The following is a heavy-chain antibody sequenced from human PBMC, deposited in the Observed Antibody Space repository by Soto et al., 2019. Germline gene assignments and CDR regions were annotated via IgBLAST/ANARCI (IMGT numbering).Heavy chain of an antibody. V-gene: IGHV3-30-3*01. CDR3: ARESDYGGYYFDY. J-gene: IGHJ4*02. CDR1: GFTFSSYN. Sequence: GGSLRLSCTASGFTFSSYNMNWVRQAPGKGLEWVSYIRNERSNRYYADSVKGRFTISRDNSKNTLYLQMNSLRAEDTAVYYCARESDYGGYYFDYWGQGTLVTVSS. CDR2: IRNERSNR. D-gene: IGHD4-17*01.